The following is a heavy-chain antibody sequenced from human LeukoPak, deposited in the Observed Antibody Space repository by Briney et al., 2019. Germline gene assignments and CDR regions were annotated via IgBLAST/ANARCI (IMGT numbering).Heavy chain of an antibody. CDR1: GFSLSSYD. CDR2: IGTSSTVI. Sequence: PGGPLRLSCAASGFSLSSYDMNWVRQAPGKGLEWGSSIGTSSTVIYYTYSVKGRFTISRDNAKNSLYLQMNSLSAEDTAVYYCARADCSSSTCYLRSSWFDPWGQGTLVTVSS. CDR3: ARADCSSSTCYLRSSWFDP. D-gene: IGHD2/OR15-2a*01. V-gene: IGHV3-21*01. J-gene: IGHJ5*02.